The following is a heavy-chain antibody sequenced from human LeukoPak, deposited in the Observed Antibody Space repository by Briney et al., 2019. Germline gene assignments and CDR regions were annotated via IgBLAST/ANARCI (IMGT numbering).Heavy chain of an antibody. CDR1: GGTFSIYA. V-gene: IGHV1-46*01. J-gene: IGHJ4*02. CDR2: INPSGGST. D-gene: IGHD1-26*01. CDR3: ARGGPSGSYLDY. Sequence: ASVNVSFKASGGTFSIYAISWVRQAPGQGLEWMGIINPSGGSTSYAQKFQGRVTMTRDTSTSTVYMELSSLRSEDTAVYYCARGGPSGSYLDYWGQGTLVTVSS.